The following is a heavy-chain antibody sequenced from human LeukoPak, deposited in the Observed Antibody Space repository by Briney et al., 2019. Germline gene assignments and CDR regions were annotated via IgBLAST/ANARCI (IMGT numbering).Heavy chain of an antibody. CDR3: AKDSGQWLTYGVFDY. CDR1: GFSFSDYS. CDR2: ISRSSSPI. D-gene: IGHD6-19*01. Sequence: HPGGSLRLSCAASGFSFSDYSMNWVRQAPGKGLEWVSYISRSSSPIYYADSVKGRFTISRDNAKNSLYLQMNSLRAEDTAVYYCAKDSGQWLTYGVFDYWGQGTLVTVSS. J-gene: IGHJ4*02. V-gene: IGHV3-48*01.